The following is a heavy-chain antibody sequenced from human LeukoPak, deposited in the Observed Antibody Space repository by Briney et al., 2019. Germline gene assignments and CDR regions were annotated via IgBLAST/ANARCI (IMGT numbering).Heavy chain of an antibody. D-gene: IGHD5-12*01. CDR1: GGTFSSYA. V-gene: IGHV1-69*05. Sequence: GASVKVSCKASGGTFSSYAISWVRQAPGQGLEWMGGIIPIFGTASYAQKFQGRVTITTDESTSTAYMELSSLRSEDTAVYYCASAYVDIVATIHYYYYMDVWGKGTTVTVSS. CDR3: ASAYVDIVATIHYYYYMDV. CDR2: IIPIFGTA. J-gene: IGHJ6*03.